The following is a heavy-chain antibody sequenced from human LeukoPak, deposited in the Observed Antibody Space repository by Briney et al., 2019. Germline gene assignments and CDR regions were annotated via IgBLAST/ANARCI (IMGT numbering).Heavy chain of an antibody. CDR3: ARSIYYYDSSGAFDI. CDR2: IYYSGST. V-gene: IGHV4-59*12. CDR1: GGSISSYY. D-gene: IGHD3-22*01. J-gene: IGHJ3*02. Sequence: SETLSLTCTVSGGSISSYYWSWIRQPPGKGLEWIGYIYYSGSTNYNPSLKSRVTISVDMSKNQFSLKLSSVTAADTAVYYCARSIYYYDSSGAFDIWGQGTMVTVSS.